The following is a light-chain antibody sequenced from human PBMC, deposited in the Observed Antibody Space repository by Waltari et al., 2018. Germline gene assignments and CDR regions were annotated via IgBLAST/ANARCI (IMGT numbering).Light chain of an antibody. J-gene: IGKJ2*01. CDR2: GSS. CDR3: QQYGRSWNT. Sequence: EIVLTQSPGTLSLSPGERATLSCRASQSVSSNYLAWYQQRPGQAPRLLIHGSSSRDTGIPDRFSGSGSGTDFTLTISRLEPEDFAVYYCQQYGRSWNTFGQGTKLEIK. V-gene: IGKV3-20*01. CDR1: QSVSSNY.